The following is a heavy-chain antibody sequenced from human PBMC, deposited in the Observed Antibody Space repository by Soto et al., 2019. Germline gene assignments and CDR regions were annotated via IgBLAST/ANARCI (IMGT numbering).Heavy chain of an antibody. CDR2: IYSGGST. J-gene: IGHJ4*02. V-gene: IGHV3-53*01. D-gene: IGHD6-13*01. Sequence: DVQVVESGGGLIQPGVSLRLSCAASGFTVGSHYMTWIRQAPGKGLEWVSLIYSGGSTFYADSVKDRFTISRDNSKNTLYLQMNSLRVEDTALYYCARGEGNNWYYYLANWGQGTLVTVSS. CDR3: ARGEGNNWYYYLAN. CDR1: GFTVGSHY.